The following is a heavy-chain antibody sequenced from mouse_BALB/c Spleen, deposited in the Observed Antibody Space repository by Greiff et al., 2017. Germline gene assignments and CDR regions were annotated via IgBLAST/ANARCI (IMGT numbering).Heavy chain of an antibody. D-gene: IGHD2-1*01. V-gene: IGHV1-18*01. Sequence: VQLQQSGPELVKPGASVKIPCKASGYTFTDYNMDWVKQSHGKSLEWIGDINPNNGGTIYNQKFKGKATLTVDKASSTAYMELRSLTSEDTAVYYCASGSVYYGQAWFAYWGQGTLVTVSA. J-gene: IGHJ3*01. CDR2: INPNNGGT. CDR3: ASGSVYYGQAWFAY. CDR1: GYTFTDYN.